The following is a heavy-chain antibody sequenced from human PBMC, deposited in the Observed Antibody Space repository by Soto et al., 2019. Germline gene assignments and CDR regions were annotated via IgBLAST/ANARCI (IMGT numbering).Heavy chain of an antibody. CDR2: INHSGST. D-gene: IGHD2-2*01. V-gene: IGHV4-34*01. CDR3: ARGGYCSSTSRFNDAFDI. Sequence: SETLSLTCAVYGGSFRGYYWSWIRQPPGKGLEWIGEINHSGSTNYNPSLKSRVTISVDTSKNQFSLKLSSVTAADTAVYYCARGGYCSSTSRFNDAFDIWGQGTMVTV. J-gene: IGHJ3*02. CDR1: GGSFRGYY.